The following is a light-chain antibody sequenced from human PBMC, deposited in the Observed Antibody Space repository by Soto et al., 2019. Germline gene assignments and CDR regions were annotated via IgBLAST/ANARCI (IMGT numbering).Light chain of an antibody. Sequence: DIQMTQSPSSLSASVGDRVTITCRASQSINSYLNWYQHKPGKAPRFLIYAASSLQSGVPSRFSGSGSGTDFTLTISSLQPEDSAAYYCQQSYSTPVDFGQGTKLEIK. CDR1: QSINSY. V-gene: IGKV1-39*01. J-gene: IGKJ2*01. CDR2: AAS. CDR3: QQSYSTPVD.